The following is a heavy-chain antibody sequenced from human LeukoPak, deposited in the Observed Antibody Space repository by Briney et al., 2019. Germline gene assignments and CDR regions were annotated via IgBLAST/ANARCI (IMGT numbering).Heavy chain of an antibody. CDR2: IKQDGSEK. D-gene: IGHD1-26*01. CDR3: ARDGSVGATGI. Sequence: PGGSLRLFCAASGFTFSSYWMSWVRQGPGKGLEWVANIKQDGSEKYYVDSVKGRFTISRDNAKNSLYLQMNSLRAEDTAVYYCARDGSVGATGIWGQGTLVTVSS. V-gene: IGHV3-7*01. CDR1: GFTFSSYW. J-gene: IGHJ4*02.